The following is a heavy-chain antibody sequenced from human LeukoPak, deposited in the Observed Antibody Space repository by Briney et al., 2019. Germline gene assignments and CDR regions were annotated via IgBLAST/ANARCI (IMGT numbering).Heavy chain of an antibody. CDR3: AKVMNMIVVASIDS. CDR1: GFTFSSYG. Sequence: GGSLRLSCAASGFTFSSYGMSWVRQAPGRGLEWVSAIGGTGYSTYYADSVKGRFSISRDNSKNALYLHMDSLRAEDTAVYYCAKVMNMIVVASIDSWGQGILVTVSS. J-gene: IGHJ4*02. D-gene: IGHD3-22*01. V-gene: IGHV3-23*01. CDR2: IGGTGYST.